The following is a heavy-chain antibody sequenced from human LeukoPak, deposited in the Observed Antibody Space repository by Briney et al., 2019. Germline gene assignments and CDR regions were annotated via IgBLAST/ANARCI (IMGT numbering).Heavy chain of an antibody. V-gene: IGHV1-24*01. CDR1: GYTLTELS. CDR2: FDPEDGET. J-gene: IGHJ3*02. Sequence: ASVKVSCKVSGYTLTELSMHWVRQAPGKGLEWMGGFDPEDGETIYAQKFQGRVTMTEDTSTDTAYMELSSLRSEDTAVYYCATAGWGSGTTPEAVYAFDIWGQGTMVTVSS. D-gene: IGHD3-10*01. CDR3: ATAGWGSGTTPEAVYAFDI.